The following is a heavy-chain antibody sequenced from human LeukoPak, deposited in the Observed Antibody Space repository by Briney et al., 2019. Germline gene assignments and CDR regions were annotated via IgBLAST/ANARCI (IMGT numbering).Heavy chain of an antibody. CDR1: GFTFSSYE. Sequence: GGSLRLSCAASGFTFSSYEMNWVRQVPGKGLEWVSYISSSGSTKYYADSVKGRFTISRDNAKNSLYLQMNSLRAEDTAVYYCARDGGYSYGKKGCFEKWGQGTLVTVSS. J-gene: IGHJ4*02. V-gene: IGHV3-48*03. CDR3: ARDGGYSYGKKGCFEK. CDR2: ISSSGSTK. D-gene: IGHD5-18*01.